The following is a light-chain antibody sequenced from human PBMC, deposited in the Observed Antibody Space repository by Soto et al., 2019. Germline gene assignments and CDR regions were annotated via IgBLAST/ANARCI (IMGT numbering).Light chain of an antibody. CDR1: QDIRNY. J-gene: IGKJ5*01. Sequence: DIQMTQSPSSLSASVGDRVSITCQASQDIRNYLNWYQQKPGKAPKLLIYDASNLETGVSSRFSGSGSGTDFTFPISSLQPEDIATYFCQQFDNLPSITFGQGTRLEI. CDR2: DAS. CDR3: QQFDNLPSIT. V-gene: IGKV1-33*01.